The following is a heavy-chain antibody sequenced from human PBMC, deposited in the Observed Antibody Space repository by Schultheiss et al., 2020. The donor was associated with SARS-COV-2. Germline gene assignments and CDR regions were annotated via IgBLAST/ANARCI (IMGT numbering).Heavy chain of an antibody. CDR1: GGSISSYY. D-gene: IGHD1-1*01. CDR2: IYYSGST. J-gene: IGHJ4*02. Sequence: SETLSLTCTVSGGSISSYYWSWIRQPPGKGLEWIGSIYYSGSTYYNPSLKSRVTISVDTSKNQFSLKLSSVTAADTAVYYCARQDNNFDSWGQGTLVTVSS. V-gene: IGHV4-39*01. CDR3: ARQDNNFDS.